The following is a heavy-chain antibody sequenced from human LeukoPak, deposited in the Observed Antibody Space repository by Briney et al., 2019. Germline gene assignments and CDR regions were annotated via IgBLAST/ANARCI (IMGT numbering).Heavy chain of an antibody. CDR2: ISLYSGDT. CDR1: GYTFTSYG. V-gene: IGHV1-18*01. D-gene: IGHD6-6*01. J-gene: IGHJ3*02. Sequence: ASVKVSCKASGYTFTSYGISWVRQAPGQGLEWMGWISLYSGDTNYAQKLQGRVTMTTDTSTSTAYMELRSLRSDDTAVYYCARDRGSSEEYAFDIWGQGTMVTVSS. CDR3: ARDRGSSEEYAFDI.